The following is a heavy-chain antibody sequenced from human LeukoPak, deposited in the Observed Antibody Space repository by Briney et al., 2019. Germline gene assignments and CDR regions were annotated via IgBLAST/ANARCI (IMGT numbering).Heavy chain of an antibody. V-gene: IGHV3-23*01. D-gene: IGHD5-18*01. Sequence: GGSPRLSCAASGFTFSSYAMGWVRQAPGKGLEWVSAITASGGNTYYADSVKGRFTISRDNSKNTLYLQVNSLRAEDTAVYYCAKGNGYSYGRYYFDYWGQGTLVTVSS. CDR1: GFTFSSYA. CDR2: ITASGGNT. J-gene: IGHJ4*02. CDR3: AKGNGYSYGRYYFDY.